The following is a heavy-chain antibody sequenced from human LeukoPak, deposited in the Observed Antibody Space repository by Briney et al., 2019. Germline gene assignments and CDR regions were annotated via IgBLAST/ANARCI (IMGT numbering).Heavy chain of an antibody. D-gene: IGHD2/OR15-2a*01. Sequence: QPGGSPRLSCTGSGFTFRTYAFSWVRQAPGKGLEWVSAISGSGGSTYYADSVKGRFTISRDNSKNTLYLQMNSLRAEDTAVYYCAKNMAATYATPRSFDYWGQGTLVTVSS. CDR2: ISGSGGST. J-gene: IGHJ4*02. CDR1: GFTFRTYA. CDR3: AKNMAATYATPRSFDY. V-gene: IGHV3-23*01.